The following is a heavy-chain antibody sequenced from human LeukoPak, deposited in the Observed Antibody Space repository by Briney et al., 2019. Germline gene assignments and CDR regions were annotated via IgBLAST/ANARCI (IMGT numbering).Heavy chain of an antibody. CDR1: GGSFSGYY. V-gene: IGHV4-34*01. Sequence: SETLSLTCAVYGGSFSGYYWSWIRQPPGKGLEWIGEISHSGSTNYNPSLKSRVTISVDTSKNQFSLKLSSVTAADTAVYYCARRGLYWNDRGLYLDVWGKGTTVTVSS. J-gene: IGHJ6*04. CDR3: ARRGLYWNDRGLYLDV. CDR2: ISHSGST. D-gene: IGHD1-1*01.